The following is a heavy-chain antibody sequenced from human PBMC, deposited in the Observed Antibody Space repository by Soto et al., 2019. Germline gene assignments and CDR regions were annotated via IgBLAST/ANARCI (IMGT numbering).Heavy chain of an antibody. J-gene: IGHJ4*02. CDR2: ISTSSSYI. Sequence: EMQLGESGGGLVKPGGSLRLSCAASGFPFSSYTMNWFRQAQGKGLEWVSSISTSSSYIYYADSVKGRFTISRDNAKNSLYLQMNSLRAEDTAVYYCARDKYYGSASGDYWGQGPLVTVSS. D-gene: IGHD3-10*01. V-gene: IGHV3-21*01. CDR1: GFPFSSYT. CDR3: ARDKYYGSASGDY.